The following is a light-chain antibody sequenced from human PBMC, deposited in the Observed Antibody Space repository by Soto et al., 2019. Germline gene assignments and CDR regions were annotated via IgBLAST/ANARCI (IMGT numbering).Light chain of an antibody. J-gene: IGLJ2*01. V-gene: IGLV2-14*01. Sequence: QSALPQPASVSASPGQSITLSCTGTSSDVGGYYYVSWYQQHPGRVPKLMIYEVSNRPSGVPSRFSGSKSGNTASRTISGLQADDEADYYCSSYTSTSTVVFGRGTKLTVL. CDR1: SSDVGGYYY. CDR3: SSYTSTSTVV. CDR2: EVS.